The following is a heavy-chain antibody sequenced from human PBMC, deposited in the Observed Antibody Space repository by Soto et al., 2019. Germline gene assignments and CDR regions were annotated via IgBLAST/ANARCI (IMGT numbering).Heavy chain of an antibody. J-gene: IGHJ3*02. CDR2: INAGNGNT. D-gene: IGHD6-13*01. CDR1: GYTFTSYS. V-gene: IGHV1-3*01. Sequence: ASVKVSCKASGYTFTSYSMHWVRQAPGQRLEWMGWINAGNGNTKYSQKFQGRVTITRDTSASTAYMELSSLRSEDTAVYYCARPNSRSWFAAFDIWGQGTMVTVSS. CDR3: ARPNSRSWFAAFDI.